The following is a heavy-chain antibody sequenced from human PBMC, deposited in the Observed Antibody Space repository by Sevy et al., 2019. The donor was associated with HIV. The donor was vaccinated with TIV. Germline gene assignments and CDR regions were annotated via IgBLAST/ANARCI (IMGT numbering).Heavy chain of an antibody. Sequence: GGSLRLSCAASGFSFSSYGMHWVRQAPGKGLEWMSYIQYDGSNKDYADSVKGRFPISRDNSKNTLYLQMNSLRVEDTAVFYCVKEGGGEGGDHWGQGTLVTVS. CDR2: IQYDGSNK. CDR3: VKEGGGEGGDH. D-gene: IGHD2-21*01. V-gene: IGHV3-30*02. J-gene: IGHJ4*02. CDR1: GFSFSSYG.